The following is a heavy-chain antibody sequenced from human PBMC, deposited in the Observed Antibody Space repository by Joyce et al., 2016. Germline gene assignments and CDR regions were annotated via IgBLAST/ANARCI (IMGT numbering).Heavy chain of an antibody. V-gene: IGHV4-31*03. CDR3: VMLDRHSGSYYPEY. J-gene: IGHJ4*02. D-gene: IGHD1-26*01. CDR1: GVSVSNRNYY. Sequence: QVHLQESGPGLVKPSQTLSLTCTVSGVSVSNRNYYWSWIRQHPEKGRECIGDIYDNGKSFYNPSLTSRVTMSVDTSNNQFSLNLESVTVADTAVYYCVMLDRHSGSYYPEYWGQGSLVTVSS. CDR2: IYDNGKS.